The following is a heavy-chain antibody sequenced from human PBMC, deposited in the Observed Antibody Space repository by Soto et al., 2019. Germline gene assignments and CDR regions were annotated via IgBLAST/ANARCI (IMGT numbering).Heavy chain of an antibody. CDR1: GFTFGHYW. CDR2: INGDGRIT. Sequence: EVQLVESEGGLVQPGGSLRLSCAVSGFTFGHYWMHWVSQAPGKGLMWVSRINGDGRITTYADSVEGRFTISRDNAKNTVSLEMNNLRVEDTAVYYCARDFTTAETPGDDFDYWGQGTLVTVSS. V-gene: IGHV3-74*03. CDR3: ARDFTTAETPGDDFDY. J-gene: IGHJ4*02. D-gene: IGHD4-17*01.